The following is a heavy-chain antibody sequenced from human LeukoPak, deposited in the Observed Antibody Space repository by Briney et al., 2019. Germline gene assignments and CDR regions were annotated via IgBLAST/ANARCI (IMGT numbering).Heavy chain of an antibody. D-gene: IGHD2-15*01. CDR1: GFTFSSYA. V-gene: IGHV3-23*01. J-gene: IGHJ4*02. CDR3: ARGQCSGDSCYSLFDY. Sequence: GGSLRLSCAASGFTFSSYAMSWVRQAPGKGLEWVSAISGSGGSTYYVDSVKGRFTISRDNAKNSLYLQMNSLRAEDTAIYYCARGQCSGDSCYSLFDYWGQGTLVTVSS. CDR2: ISGSGGST.